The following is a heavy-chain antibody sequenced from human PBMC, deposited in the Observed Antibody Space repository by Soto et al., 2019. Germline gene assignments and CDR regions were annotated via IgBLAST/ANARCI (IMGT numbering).Heavy chain of an antibody. D-gene: IGHD3-10*01. J-gene: IGHJ4*02. V-gene: IGHV4-34*01. CDR2: INHSGST. CDR3: ARDSGGEWL. CDR1: GGSFSGYY. Sequence: SETLSLTCAVYGGSFSGYYWSWIRQPPGKGLEWIGEINHSGSTNYNPSLKSRVAISVDTSKNQFSLKLSSVTAADTAVYYCARDSGGEWLWGQGTLVTVSS.